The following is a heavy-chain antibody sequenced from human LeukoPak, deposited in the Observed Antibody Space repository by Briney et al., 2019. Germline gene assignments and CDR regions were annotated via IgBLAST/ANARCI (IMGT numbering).Heavy chain of an antibody. D-gene: IGHD6-19*01. Sequence: PSQTLSLTCTVSGGSISSYYWSWIRQPAGKGLEWIGRIYTSGSTNYNPSLKSRVTMSVDTSKNQFSLKLSSVTAADTAVYYCARDTTYSSGWPRYYYYYMDVWGKGTTVTISS. J-gene: IGHJ6*03. V-gene: IGHV4-4*07. CDR3: ARDTTYSSGWPRYYYYYMDV. CDR1: GGSISSYY. CDR2: IYTSGST.